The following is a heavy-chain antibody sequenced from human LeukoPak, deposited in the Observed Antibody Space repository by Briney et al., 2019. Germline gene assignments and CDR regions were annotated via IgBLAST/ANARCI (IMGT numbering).Heavy chain of an antibody. D-gene: IGHD3-22*01. V-gene: IGHV3-74*01. CDR2: INSDGTDI. Sequence: PGGSLRLSCAASGFTFSSYWMPWVRQAPGKGLEWVARINSDGTDISYGDSVKGRFTISRDNAKNTLYLQMNSLRVEDTAVYYYARVGYYDSSNYYAYFQHWGQGTLVTVSS. CDR3: ARVGYYDSSNYYAYFQH. CDR1: GFTFSSYW. J-gene: IGHJ1*01.